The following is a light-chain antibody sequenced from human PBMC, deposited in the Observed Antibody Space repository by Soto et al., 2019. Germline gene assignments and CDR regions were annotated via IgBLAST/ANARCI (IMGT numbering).Light chain of an antibody. CDR2: EVS. J-gene: IGLJ2*01. CDR1: SSDVGGYNY. V-gene: IGLV2-14*01. Sequence: QSVLTQPASVSGSPGQSITISCTGTSSDVGGYNYVSWYQQHPGKAPKLMIYEVSNRPSGVSNRFSGSKSGNTASLTISGLQAEDEADYYCSSYTSSSTLDVVFGGGTQLTAL. CDR3: SSYTSSSTLDVV.